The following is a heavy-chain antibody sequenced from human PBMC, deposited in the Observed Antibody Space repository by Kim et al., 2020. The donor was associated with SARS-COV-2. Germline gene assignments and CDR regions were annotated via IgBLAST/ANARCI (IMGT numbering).Heavy chain of an antibody. Sequence: SKYYADSVKGRFTISRDNSKNTLYLQMNSLGAEDTAVYYCARDVVGASVYWGQGTLVTVSS. D-gene: IGHD1-26*01. CDR2: SK. J-gene: IGHJ4*02. V-gene: IGHV3-66*01. CDR3: ARDVVGASVY.